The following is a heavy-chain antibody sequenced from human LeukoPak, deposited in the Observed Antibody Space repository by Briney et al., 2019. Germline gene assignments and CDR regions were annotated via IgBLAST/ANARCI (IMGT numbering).Heavy chain of an antibody. CDR1: GGSIRYYY. CDR2: IYYNGST. J-gene: IGHJ6*02. Sequence: SETLSLTCTVSGGSIRYYYWSWIRQSPGKGLEWIGYIYYNGSTNYNPSLKSRVTISVDMSKNQFSLKLSSVTAADTAVYYCARISSYDFWSGYHGYYYYGMDVWGQGTTVTVSS. D-gene: IGHD3-3*01. V-gene: IGHV4-59*08. CDR3: ARISSYDFWSGYHGYYYYGMDV.